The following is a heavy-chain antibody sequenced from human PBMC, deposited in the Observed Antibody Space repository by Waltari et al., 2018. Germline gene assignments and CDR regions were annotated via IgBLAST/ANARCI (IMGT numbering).Heavy chain of an antibody. CDR2: IYTSGST. Sequence: QVQLQESGPGLVKPSQTLSLTCTVSGGSISSGSYYWSWIRQPAGKGLEWIGLIYTSGSTNYNPSRKGRVTISVDTSKTQFSLKRSSVTAADTAVYYCAGLYSSSWAGSPPFDPWGQGTLVTVSS. CDR3: AGLYSSSWAGSPPFDP. J-gene: IGHJ5*02. V-gene: IGHV4-61*02. CDR1: GGSISSGSYY. D-gene: IGHD6-13*01.